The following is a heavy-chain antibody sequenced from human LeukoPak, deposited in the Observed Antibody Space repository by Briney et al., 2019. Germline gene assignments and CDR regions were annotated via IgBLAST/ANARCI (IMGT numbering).Heavy chain of an antibody. CDR2: MNPNSGNT. CDR1: GYTFTNYD. Sequence: ASVKVSCKASGYTFTNYDINWVRQATGQGLEWMGWMNPNSGNTGYAQKFQGRVTMTRDTSTSTVYMELSSLRSEDTAVYYCARDYYDSSGYYILDYWGQGTLVTVSS. D-gene: IGHD3-22*01. J-gene: IGHJ4*02. V-gene: IGHV1-8*01. CDR3: ARDYYDSSGYYILDY.